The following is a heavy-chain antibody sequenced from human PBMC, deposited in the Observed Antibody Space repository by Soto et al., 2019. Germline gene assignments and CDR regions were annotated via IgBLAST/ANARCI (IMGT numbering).Heavy chain of an antibody. CDR1: GFTFSSYA. V-gene: IGHV3-30-3*01. D-gene: IGHD6-6*01. CDR2: ISYDGSNK. J-gene: IGHJ6*02. CDR3: ARDRTLQLRYYYYYGMDV. Sequence: QVQLVESGGGVVQPGRSLRLSCAASGFTFSSYAMHWVRQAPGKGLEWVAVISYDGSNKYYADSVKGRFTISRDNSKNTLYLQMNSLRAEDTAVYYCARDRTLQLRYYYYYGMDVWGQGTTVTVSS.